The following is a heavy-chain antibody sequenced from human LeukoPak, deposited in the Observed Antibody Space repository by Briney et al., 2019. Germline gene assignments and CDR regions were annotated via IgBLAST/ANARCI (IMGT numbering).Heavy chain of an antibody. CDR2: ISYDGSNK. D-gene: IGHD5-18*01. J-gene: IGHJ6*02. CDR3: AKVVGTAHYYYYYGMDV. CDR1: GFTFSSYA. Sequence: PGGSLRLSCEASGFTFSSYAMSWVRQAPGKGLEWVAVISYDGSNKYYADSVKGRFTISRDNSKNTLYLQMNSLRAEDTAVYYCAKVVGTAHYYYYYGMDVWGQGTTVTVSS. V-gene: IGHV3-30*18.